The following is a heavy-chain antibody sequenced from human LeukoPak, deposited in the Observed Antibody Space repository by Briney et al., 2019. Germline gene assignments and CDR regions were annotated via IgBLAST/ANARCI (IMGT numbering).Heavy chain of an antibody. CDR3: ARVYGGRYVFDY. J-gene: IGHJ4*02. CDR1: GFTFSSYA. Sequence: PGGSLRLSCAASGFTFSSYAMHGVRQAPGKGLEWVAVISYDGSNEYYADSVKGRFTISRDNSKNTLYLQMNSLRAEDTAVYYCARVYGGRYVFDYWGQGTLVTVSS. V-gene: IGHV3-30*04. CDR2: ISYDGSNE. D-gene: IGHD2-15*01.